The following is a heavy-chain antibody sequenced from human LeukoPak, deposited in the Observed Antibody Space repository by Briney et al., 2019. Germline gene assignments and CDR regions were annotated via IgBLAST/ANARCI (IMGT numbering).Heavy chain of an antibody. D-gene: IGHD6-19*01. CDR1: GFTFRSYA. V-gene: IGHV3-23*01. Sequence: GGSLRLSCATSGFTFRSYAMIWVRQAPERGLQWVSGISGSGTYYADFAKGRFTISRDNSKNTLYLQMNSLRAEDTAVYYCARGRTSSGWYGYYWGQGTLVTVSS. CDR3: ARGRTSSGWYGYY. CDR2: ISGSGT. J-gene: IGHJ4*02.